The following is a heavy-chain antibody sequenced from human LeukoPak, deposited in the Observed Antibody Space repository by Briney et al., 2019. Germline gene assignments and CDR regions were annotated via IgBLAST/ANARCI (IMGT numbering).Heavy chain of an antibody. J-gene: IGHJ6*03. CDR2: INHSGST. D-gene: IGHD6-13*01. V-gene: IGHV4-34*01. Sequence: SETLSLTCAVYGGSFSGYYWSWIRQPPGKGLEWIGEINHSGSTNYNPSLKSRVTISVDTSKNQFSLKLSSVTAADTAVYYCARDPSSWYYYYIDVWGKGTTVTVSS. CDR1: GGSFSGYY. CDR3: ARDPSSWYYYYIDV.